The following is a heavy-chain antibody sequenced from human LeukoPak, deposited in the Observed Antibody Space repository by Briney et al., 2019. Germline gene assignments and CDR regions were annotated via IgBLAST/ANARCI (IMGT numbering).Heavy chain of an antibody. Sequence: SVKVSCKASGGTFSSYTISRVRQAPGQGLEWMGRIIPILGIANYAQKFQGRVTITADKSTSTAYMELSSLRSEDTAVYYCASSRFLSYYYYYMDVWGKGTTLTVSS. CDR2: IIPILGIA. CDR1: GGTFSSYT. D-gene: IGHD2/OR15-2a*01. CDR3: ASSRFLSYYYYYMDV. J-gene: IGHJ6*03. V-gene: IGHV1-69*02.